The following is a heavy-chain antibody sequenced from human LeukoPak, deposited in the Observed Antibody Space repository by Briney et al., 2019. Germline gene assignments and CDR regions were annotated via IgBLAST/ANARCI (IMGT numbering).Heavy chain of an antibody. D-gene: IGHD1-1*01. CDR1: GASISSYY. CDR3: ARHEGTWTFDY. J-gene: IGHJ4*02. Sequence: SETLSLTCSVSGASISSYYWSWIRQPPGRGLEWLGYISYTGSTNYNPSLKSRLTISGDTSKNQLSLNLTTVTAADTAVYYCARHEGTWTFDYWGQGALVTVSS. V-gene: IGHV4-59*08. CDR2: ISYTGST.